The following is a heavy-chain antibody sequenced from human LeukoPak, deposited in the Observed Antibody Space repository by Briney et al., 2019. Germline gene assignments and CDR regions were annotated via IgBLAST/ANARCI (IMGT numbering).Heavy chain of an antibody. J-gene: IGHJ3*02. Sequence: SETLSLTCAVYGGSFSGYYWSWIRQPPGRGLEWIGEINHSGSTNYNPSLKSRVTISVDTSKNQFSLKLSSVTAADTAVYYCARVWSSGWYRNVAFDIWGQGTMVTVSS. V-gene: IGHV4-34*01. D-gene: IGHD6-19*01. CDR3: ARVWSSGWYRNVAFDI. CDR1: GGSFSGYY. CDR2: INHSGST.